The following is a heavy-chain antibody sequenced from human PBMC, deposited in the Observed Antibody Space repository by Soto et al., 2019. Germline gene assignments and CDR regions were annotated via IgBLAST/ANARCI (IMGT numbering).Heavy chain of an antibody. CDR3: AGVRCSSTSCYESYYYGMDV. J-gene: IGHJ6*02. Sequence: QVQLVQSGAEVKKPGSSVKVSCKASGGSFRRYAITWVRQAPGQGLEWMGGIIPMFGTTNYAQNFQGRVTITADTSTSTTYMEMNSLKSVDTAVYYCAGVRCSSTSCYESYYYGMDVWVQGTTVTVSS. CDR2: IIPMFGTT. V-gene: IGHV1-69*06. CDR1: GGSFRRYA. D-gene: IGHD2-2*01.